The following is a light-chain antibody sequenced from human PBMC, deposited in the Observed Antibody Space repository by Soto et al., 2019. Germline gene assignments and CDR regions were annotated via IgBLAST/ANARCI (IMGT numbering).Light chain of an antibody. J-gene: IGKJ1*01. Sequence: EIVGTQSPRTVSLSAWETATLSCTVXQSVRSNLAWYQQKPGQAPSXVIDGXSTRATGSPARCSGSGSGTEFTLSISSLQSEDCAAYYFQHYKNGPRGFGPGTKVDIK. CDR1: QSVRSN. CDR2: GXS. CDR3: QHYKNGPRG. V-gene: IGKV3-15*01.